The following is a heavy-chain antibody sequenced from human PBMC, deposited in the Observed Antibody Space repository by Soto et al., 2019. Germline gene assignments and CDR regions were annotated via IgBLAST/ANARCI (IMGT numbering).Heavy chain of an antibody. V-gene: IGHV3-30*18. CDR2: ISYDGSNK. CDR3: EKISYSRPTDY. CDR1: GFTFSSYG. Sequence: QVQLVESGGGVVQPGRSLRLSCAASGFTFSSYGMHWVRQAPGKGLEWAAVISYDGSNKYYADSVKGRFTISRDNSKNTLYLQMNSLRAEDTAVYYCEKISYSRPTDYWGQGTLVTVSS. J-gene: IGHJ4*02. D-gene: IGHD6-13*01.